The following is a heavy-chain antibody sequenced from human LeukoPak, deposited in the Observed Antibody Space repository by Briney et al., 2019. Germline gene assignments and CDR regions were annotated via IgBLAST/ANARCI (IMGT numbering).Heavy chain of an antibody. V-gene: IGHV3-7*01. CDR3: AKDSRSSGSRYYGMDV. J-gene: IGHJ6*02. CDR1: GFTFSSYW. Sequence: GGSLRLSCAASGFTFSSYWMSWVRQAPGKGLEWVADIKHDGSEKYYVDSVKGRFTISRDNAKNSLYLQMNSLRAEDTAVYYCAKDSRSSGSRYYGMDVWGQGTTVTVSS. D-gene: IGHD3-10*01. CDR2: IKHDGSEK.